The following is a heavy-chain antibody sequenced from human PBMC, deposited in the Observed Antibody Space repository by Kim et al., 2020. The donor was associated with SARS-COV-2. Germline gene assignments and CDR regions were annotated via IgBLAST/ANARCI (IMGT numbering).Heavy chain of an antibody. Sequence: YNGDTKYAQNLQGRVTLTTDTPTSTAYMELRSLRSDDTAVYYCASQSNYWGQGTLVTVSS. CDR2: YNGDT. D-gene: IGHD2-8*01. V-gene: IGHV1-18*01. CDR3: ASQSNY. J-gene: IGHJ4*02.